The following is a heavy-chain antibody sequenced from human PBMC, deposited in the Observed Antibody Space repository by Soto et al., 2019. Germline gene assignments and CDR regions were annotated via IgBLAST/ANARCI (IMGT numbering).Heavy chain of an antibody. V-gene: IGHV1-2*04. J-gene: IGHJ4*02. D-gene: IGHD4-17*01. CDR3: ARGPSPLTTVTGGPFDY. CDR1: GYSYSGYY. Sequence: ASLKVSSKTAGYSYSGYYMRLVRQKHEQGLEWMGWINPNSGGTNYAQKFQGWVTMTRDTSISTAYMELSRLRSDDTAVYYCARGPSPLTTVTGGPFDYWGQATLVTGSS. CDR2: INPNSGGT.